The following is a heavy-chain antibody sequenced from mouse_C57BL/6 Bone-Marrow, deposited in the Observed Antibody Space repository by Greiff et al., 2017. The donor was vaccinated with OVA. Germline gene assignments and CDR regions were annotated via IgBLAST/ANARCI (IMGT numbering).Heavy chain of an antibody. CDR3: AIYYGSRPYYFDY. D-gene: IGHD1-1*01. CDR2: IDPSDSYT. Sequence: VQLQQPGAELVKPGASVKLSCKASGYTFTSYWMQWVKQRPGQGLEWIGEIDPSDSYTNYNQKFKGKATLTVDTSSSTAYMQLSSLTSEDSAVYYCAIYYGSRPYYFDYWGQGTTLTVSS. V-gene: IGHV1-50*01. CDR1: GYTFTSYW. J-gene: IGHJ2*01.